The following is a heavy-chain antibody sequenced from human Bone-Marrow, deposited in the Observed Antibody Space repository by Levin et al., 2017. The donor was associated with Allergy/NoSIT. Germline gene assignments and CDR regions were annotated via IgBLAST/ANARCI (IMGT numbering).Heavy chain of an antibody. Sequence: GESLKISCAASGFILSSRAMHWVRQAPGKGLEWVAVSSYDGKNQYYADSVTGRFTISRDNSKSTVTLEMNSLRPEDTGVYYCAKDRGDWDFDYWGQGTPVTVSS. D-gene: IGHD3-9*01. CDR1: GFILSSRA. J-gene: IGHJ4*02. CDR2: SSYDGKNQ. V-gene: IGHV3-30*18. CDR3: AKDRGDWDFDY.